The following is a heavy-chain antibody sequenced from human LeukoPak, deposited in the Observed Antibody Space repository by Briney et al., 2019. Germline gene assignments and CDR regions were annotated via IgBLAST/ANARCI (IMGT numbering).Heavy chain of an antibody. CDR3: ARGYYYDSSGYWDHYYGMDV. D-gene: IGHD3-22*01. CDR2: IYYSGST. J-gene: IGHJ6*02. V-gene: IGHV4-59*01. CDR1: GGSISSYY. Sequence: SETLSLTCTVSGGSISSYYWSWIRQPPGKGLEWIGYIYYSGSTNYNPSLKSRVTISVDTSKNQFSLKLSSVTAADTAVYYCARGYYYDSSGYWDHYYGMDVWGQGTTVTVSS.